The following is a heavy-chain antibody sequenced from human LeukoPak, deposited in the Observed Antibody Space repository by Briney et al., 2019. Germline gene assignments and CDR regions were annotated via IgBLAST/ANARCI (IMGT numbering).Heavy chain of an antibody. CDR1: GGSITSGAYF. D-gene: IGHD3-10*01. CDR3: ARGYYFDSGSFFED. V-gene: IGHV4-31*03. J-gene: IGHJ4*02. CDR2: IYYTRST. Sequence: PSQTLSLTCTVSGGSITSGAYFWNWIRQQPGKGLEWIGYIYYTRSTNYNPSLESRVTILLDTSKNEFSLRLSSVTAADTAVYYCARGYYFDSGSFFEDWGQGTLVTVSS.